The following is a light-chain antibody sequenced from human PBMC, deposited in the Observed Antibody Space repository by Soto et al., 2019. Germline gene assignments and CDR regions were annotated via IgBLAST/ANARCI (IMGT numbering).Light chain of an antibody. CDR1: SGHSSYA. CDR2: LNSDGSH. Sequence: QSVLTQSPSASASLGASVKLTCTLSSGHSSYAIAWHQQQPEKGPRYLMKLNSDGSHNKGDGVPDRFSGSSSGAERYLTLSSLQSEDEADYYCQTWDTGIVLFGGGTKLTVL. V-gene: IGLV4-69*01. CDR3: QTWDTGIVL. J-gene: IGLJ2*01.